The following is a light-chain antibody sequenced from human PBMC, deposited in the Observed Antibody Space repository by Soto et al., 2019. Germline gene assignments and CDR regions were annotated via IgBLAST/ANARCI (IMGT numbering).Light chain of an antibody. J-gene: IGLJ2*01. CDR3: SSYTSSSTLVV. CDR1: SSDVGGYNY. V-gene: IGLV2-14*01. CDR2: DVS. Sequence: QSALTQPASVSGSPGQSITISCTGTSSDVGGYNYVSWYQQHPGKAPKPMIYDVSHRPSGVSNRFSGSKSGNTASLTISGLQAEDEADYYCSSYTSSSTLVVFGGGTKLTV.